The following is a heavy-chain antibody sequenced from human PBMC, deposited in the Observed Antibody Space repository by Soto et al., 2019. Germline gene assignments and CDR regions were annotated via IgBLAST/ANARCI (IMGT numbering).Heavy chain of an antibody. D-gene: IGHD2-8*01. CDR2: IRSERYGGTA. CDR3: TRIPRNGRVAPFAS. CDR1: GFTFRDYA. Sequence: PVVESGGGLVKPGQSLRLSCAGSGFTFRDYAVDWFRQTPGKRLECIGFIRSERYGGTADYAASVRGRFIISRDDYTVVAYLQMDSLRSGDTAVYHCTRIPRNGRVAPFASWGQGTLVTVAS. V-gene: IGHV3-49*05. J-gene: IGHJ5*01.